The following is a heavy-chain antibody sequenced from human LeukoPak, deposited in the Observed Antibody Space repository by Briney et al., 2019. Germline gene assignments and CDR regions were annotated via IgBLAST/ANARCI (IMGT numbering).Heavy chain of an antibody. CDR2: ISDEGSRT. CDR3: ARITGGYNLMDY. D-gene: IGHD5-24*01. Sequence: GGSLRLSCAASGFTFSRYWMHWVRQALGKGLVWVSRISDEGSRTFYADSVKGRFAMSRDNARNTLYLQMNSLRVEDTAVYYCARITGGYNLMDYWGQGTLVTVSS. J-gene: IGHJ4*02. V-gene: IGHV3-74*01. CDR1: GFTFSRYW.